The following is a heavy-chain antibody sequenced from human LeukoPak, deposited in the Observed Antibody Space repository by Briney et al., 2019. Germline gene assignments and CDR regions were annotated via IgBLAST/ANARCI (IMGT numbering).Heavy chain of an antibody. D-gene: IGHD5-24*01. CDR1: GFSFSDYW. J-gene: IGHJ4*02. V-gene: IGHV3-7*01. CDR3: ANLWEMGY. CDR2: VKPDGSEK. Sequence: PGGSLRLSCAASGFSFSDYWTSWVRQAPGKGLEWVANVKPDGSEKYYVDSVKGRFTISRDNARNSLYLQMDGLRAEDTAVYYCANLWEMGYWGQGTLVTVSS.